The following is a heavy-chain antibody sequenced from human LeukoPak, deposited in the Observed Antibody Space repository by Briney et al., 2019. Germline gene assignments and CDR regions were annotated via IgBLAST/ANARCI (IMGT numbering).Heavy chain of an antibody. V-gene: IGHV4-4*02. J-gene: IGHJ4*02. CDR1: GFSISSNNW. CDR3: TRTDRAYCGATG. Sequence: SETLSLTCAASGFSISSNNWWSWLRQPPGKGLEWIGETHHSGRTNHNPSLKSRVTISVDKSKNQFSLKLSSVTAADTAVYYCTRTDRAYCGATGWGQGTLVTVSS. CDR2: THHSGRT. D-gene: IGHD2-21*01.